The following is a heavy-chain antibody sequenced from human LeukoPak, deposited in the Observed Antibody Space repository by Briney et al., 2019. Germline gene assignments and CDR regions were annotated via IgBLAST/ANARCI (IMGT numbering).Heavy chain of an antibody. J-gene: IGHJ4*02. CDR2: IYYSGST. CDR1: GGSISSSSYY. D-gene: IGHD3-22*01. Sequence: KPSETLSPTCTVSGGSISSSSYYWGWIRQPPGKGLEWIGSIYYSGSTYYNPSLKSRVTISVETSKNQFSLKLRSVTAADTAVYYCARVTGYMIEDYFDYWGQGTLVTVSS. V-gene: IGHV4-39*07. CDR3: ARVTGYMIEDYFDY.